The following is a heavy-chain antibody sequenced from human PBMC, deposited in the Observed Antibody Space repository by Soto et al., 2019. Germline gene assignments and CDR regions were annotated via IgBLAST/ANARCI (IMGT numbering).Heavy chain of an antibody. V-gene: IGHV1-3*01. Sequence: ASVKVSCKASGYTFNSYAMYWVRQAPGQRLEWMGWINASNGNTKYSQKFQGRVTITRDTSASTAYMELSSLRSEDTAVYYCARVTGYYAPDYWGQGTLVTVSS. CDR2: INASNGNT. CDR1: GYTFNSYA. CDR3: ARVTGYYAPDY. J-gene: IGHJ4*02. D-gene: IGHD3-9*01.